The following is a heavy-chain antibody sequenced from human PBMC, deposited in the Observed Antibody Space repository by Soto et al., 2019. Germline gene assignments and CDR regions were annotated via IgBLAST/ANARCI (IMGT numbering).Heavy chain of an antibody. CDR1: GDSISSSGYY. CDR2: IYYSGNT. V-gene: IGHV4-39*01. D-gene: IGHD3-10*01. CDR3: ARHFYSSGTYYFDY. J-gene: IGHJ4*02. Sequence: QLQLQESGPGLVKPSETLSLTCTVSGDSISSSGYYWGWIRQPPGKGLEWIGTIYYSGNTYYNPSLQSRFTISVDTSKNQFSLNLSSVTAADTAVYYCARHFYSSGTYYFDYWGQGTLVTVSS.